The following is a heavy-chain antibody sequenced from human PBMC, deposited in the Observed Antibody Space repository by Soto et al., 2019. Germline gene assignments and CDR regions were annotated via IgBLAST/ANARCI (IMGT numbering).Heavy chain of an antibody. D-gene: IGHD1-20*01. V-gene: IGHV1-3*01. J-gene: IGHJ4*02. Sequence: VGQAPGQGLEWMGWINAGNGNTKYSQKFQGRVTITRDTSASTAYMELSSLRSEDTAVYYCARDKITGIPAYWGQGTLVTVSS. CDR3: ARDKITGIPAY. CDR2: INAGNGNT.